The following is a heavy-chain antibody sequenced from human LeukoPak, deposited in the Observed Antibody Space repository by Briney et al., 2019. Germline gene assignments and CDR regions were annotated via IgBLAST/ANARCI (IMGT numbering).Heavy chain of an antibody. CDR2: IYYSGST. D-gene: IGHD2-21*02. Sequence: PSETLSLTCTVSGGSISSYYWSWIRQPPGKGLEWIGYIYYSGSTNYNPSLKSRVTISVDTSKNQFSLSLTSVTAADTAVYYCARTTAHWYFDLWGRGTLVSVSS. V-gene: IGHV4-59*12. CDR1: GGSISSYY. J-gene: IGHJ2*01. CDR3: ARTTAHWYFDL.